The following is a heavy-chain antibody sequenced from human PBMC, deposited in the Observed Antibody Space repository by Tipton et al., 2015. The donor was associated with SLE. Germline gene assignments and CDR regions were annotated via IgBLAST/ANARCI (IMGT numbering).Heavy chain of an antibody. CDR3: AREGNYYDSSGPIDYFDY. D-gene: IGHD3-22*01. V-gene: IGHV4-61*09. J-gene: IGHJ4*02. CDR1: GGSISSGSYY. Sequence: TLSLTCTVSGGSISSGSYYWSWIRQPAGKGLEWIGHIYTSGSTNYNPCLKSRVTMSVDTSKNQFSLKLSSVTAADTAVYYCAREGNYYDSSGPIDYFDYWGQGTLVTVSS. CDR2: IYTSGST.